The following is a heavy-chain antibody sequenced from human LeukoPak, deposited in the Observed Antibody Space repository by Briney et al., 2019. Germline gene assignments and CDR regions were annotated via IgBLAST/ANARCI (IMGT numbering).Heavy chain of an antibody. CDR1: GFTFSSFA. V-gene: IGHV3-30*04. Sequence: GGSLRLSCAASGFTFSSFAMHWVCQAPGKGLEWVAVISNDGNNKYYADSVKGRFTISRDNSKNTLYLQMNSLRPEDTAVYFCARSGSYRFDYWGQGTLVTVSS. J-gene: IGHJ4*02. CDR3: ARSGSYRFDY. D-gene: IGHD1-26*01. CDR2: ISNDGNNK.